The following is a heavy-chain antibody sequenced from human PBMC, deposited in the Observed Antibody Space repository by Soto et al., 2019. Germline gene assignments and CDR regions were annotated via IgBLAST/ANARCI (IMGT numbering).Heavy chain of an antibody. CDR3: AKDVGYSFYMDV. CDR2: ISYDGSNK. CDR1: GFTFSSYG. V-gene: IGHV3-30*18. D-gene: IGHD5-18*01. Sequence: QVQLVESGGGVVQPGRPLRLSCAASGFTFSSYGMHWVRQAPGKGLEWVAIISYDGSNKIYVDSVKGRFTVSRDNSKKTLSLQMDSLRAEDTAVYYCAKDVGYSFYMDVWGKGTTVNVSS. J-gene: IGHJ6*03.